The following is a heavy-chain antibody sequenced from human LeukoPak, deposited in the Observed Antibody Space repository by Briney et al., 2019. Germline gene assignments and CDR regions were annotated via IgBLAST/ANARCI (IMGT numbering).Heavy chain of an antibody. CDR3: ALPYFRGGAFDI. D-gene: IGHD3-9*01. CDR2: INPDGNKK. CDR1: GFTFSSYS. V-gene: IGHV3-7*03. J-gene: IGHJ3*02. Sequence: GGSLRLSCAASGFTFSSYSMNWVRQAPGKGLEWVASINPDGNKKYSADSVKGRFTISRDNAENSLYLQMNSLRAEDTAVYYCALPYFRGGAFDIWGQGTMVTVSS.